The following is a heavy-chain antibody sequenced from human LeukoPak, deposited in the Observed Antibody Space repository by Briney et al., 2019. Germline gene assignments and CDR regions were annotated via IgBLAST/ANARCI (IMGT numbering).Heavy chain of an antibody. CDR1: GGSISSGGYH. J-gene: IGHJ3*02. CDR2: IYYSGST. D-gene: IGHD3-3*01. CDR3: ARAPRITIFGVDIPDAFDI. V-gene: IGHV4-31*03. Sequence: SETLSLTCTVSGGSISSGGYHWSWIRQHPGKGLEWIGYIYYSGSTYYNPSLKSRVTISVDTSKNQFSLKLSSVTAADTAVYYCARAPRITIFGVDIPDAFDIWGQGTMVTVSS.